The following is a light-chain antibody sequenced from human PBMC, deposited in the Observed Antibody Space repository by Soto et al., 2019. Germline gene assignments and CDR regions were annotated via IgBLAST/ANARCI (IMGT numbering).Light chain of an antibody. CDR1: QSVSSSY. CDR2: GAS. Sequence: EIVLTQSPGTLSLSPGERATLSCRASQSVSSSYLAWYQQRPGQAPRLLIYGASSRATGIPDRFSGTGSGTDFTLTISRLEPEDFAVYYCQQSASSPYTFRQGTKLEIK. CDR3: QQSASSPYT. V-gene: IGKV3-20*01. J-gene: IGKJ2*01.